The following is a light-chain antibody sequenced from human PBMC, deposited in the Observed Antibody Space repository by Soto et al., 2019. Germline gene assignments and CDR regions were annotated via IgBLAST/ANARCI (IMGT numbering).Light chain of an antibody. CDR1: QSVSSSY. CDR2: GAS. J-gene: IGKJ1*01. CDR3: QQYGSSPTWT. Sequence: EIVLTQSPGTLSLSPGERATLSCRASQSVSSSYLAWYQQKPGQAPRLLIYGASSRATGIPDSFSGSGSGTDFTLTISRLEPEDFAVYYCQQYGSSPTWTFGQGTKVESK. V-gene: IGKV3-20*01.